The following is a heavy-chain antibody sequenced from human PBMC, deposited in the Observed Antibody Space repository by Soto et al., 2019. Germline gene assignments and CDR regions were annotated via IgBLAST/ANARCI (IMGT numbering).Heavy chain of an antibody. CDR1: GFTFSSYA. CDR3: ARDWISNTVSNPWDY. D-gene: IGHD4-4*01. V-gene: IGHV3-30-3*01. Sequence: QVQLVESGGGVVQPGRSLRLSCAASGFTFSSYAMSWVHQAPGKGLEWVALISYDEVNKYYPDSVKGRFTISRDNSKNTVYLLMNSLRAEDTAVYYCARDWISNTVSNPWDYWCQGTLVTVSS. J-gene: IGHJ4*02. CDR2: ISYDEVNK.